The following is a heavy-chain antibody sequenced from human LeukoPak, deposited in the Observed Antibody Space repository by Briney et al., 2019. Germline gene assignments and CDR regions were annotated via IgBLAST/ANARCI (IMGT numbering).Heavy chain of an antibody. Sequence: SETLSLTCTVSGVSISSSNSYWGWIRQPPGKGLEWIGSIYYSGNTYYNASLKSQVSISIDTSKNQFSLRLTSVTAADTAVYYCARQLYCSSTSCYAGRNWFDPWGQGTLVTVSS. D-gene: IGHD2-2*01. CDR2: IYYSGNT. CDR3: ARQLYCSSTSCYAGRNWFDP. CDR1: GVSISSSNSY. V-gene: IGHV4-39*01. J-gene: IGHJ5*02.